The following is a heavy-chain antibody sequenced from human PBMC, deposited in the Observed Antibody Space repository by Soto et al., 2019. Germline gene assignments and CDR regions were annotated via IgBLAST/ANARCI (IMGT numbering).Heavy chain of an antibody. CDR2: VFYTGST. CDR3: ARSLTVTRFDQ. Sequence: QVHLQESGPGLVKPSETLSLFCNVSGGSMSNNYWTWIRQAPGKGLEWIGYVFYTGSTNYNPSLKSRVSISVDTSKKYFSLRLTSVTAADTAVYYCARSLTVTRFDQWGQGTRVNVS. CDR1: GGSMSNNY. V-gene: IGHV4-59*01. J-gene: IGHJ4*02. D-gene: IGHD4-17*01.